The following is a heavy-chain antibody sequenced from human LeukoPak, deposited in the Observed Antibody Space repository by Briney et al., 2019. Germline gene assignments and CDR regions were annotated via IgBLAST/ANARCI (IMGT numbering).Heavy chain of an antibody. CDR1: GFTFSIYA. Sequence: GGSLRLSCAASGFTFSIYAMSWVRQAPGKGLEWVSVISGSDSNTYYADSVKGRFTISRDNSKNTVYLQMNSLSAEGTAVYYCARTVRADYWGQGTLVTVSS. V-gene: IGHV3-23*01. D-gene: IGHD4-11*01. CDR3: ARTVRADY. J-gene: IGHJ4*02. CDR2: ISGSDSNT.